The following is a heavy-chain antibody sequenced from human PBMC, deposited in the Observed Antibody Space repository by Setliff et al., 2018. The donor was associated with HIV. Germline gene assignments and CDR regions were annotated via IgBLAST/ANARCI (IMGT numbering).Heavy chain of an antibody. D-gene: IGHD3-22*01. Sequence: SETLSLTCAFYGASFTDYYWNWIRQPPGKGLEWIGEIHHTGHINYNPSFKSRVTMSLDMSTNQFSLKMASMTATDTAVYYRARQLASGFWAFDIWGQGTMVTVSS. CDR1: GASFTDYY. CDR3: ARQLASGFWAFDI. V-gene: IGHV4-34*01. J-gene: IGHJ3*02. CDR2: IHHTGHI.